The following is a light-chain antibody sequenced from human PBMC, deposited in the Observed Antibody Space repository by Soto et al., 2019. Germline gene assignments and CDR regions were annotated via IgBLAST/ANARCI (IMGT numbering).Light chain of an antibody. CDR1: SSDIGGYAY. CDR2: EVT. J-gene: IGLJ1*01. CDR3: SSYTSSSPCV. Sequence: QSALTQPASVSGSPGQSITISCTGTSSDIGGYAYVSWYQQHPGKAPKVMIFEVTNRPSGVSDRFSGSKSGNTASLTISGLQAEDEADYYCSSYTSSSPCVFGTGTKLTVL. V-gene: IGLV2-14*01.